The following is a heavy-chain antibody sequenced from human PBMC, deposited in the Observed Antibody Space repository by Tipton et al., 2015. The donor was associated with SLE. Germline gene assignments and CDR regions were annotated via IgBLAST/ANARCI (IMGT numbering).Heavy chain of an antibody. CDR2: IKRKTDGETT. CDR3: TSDTPLVSAQAVDY. Sequence: SLRLSCTASGFTFSDTWMNWVRQAPGQGLEWVGRIKRKTDGETTDYAAPVRGRFTIPIDDSKKTVYLQMDSLKTEDTAVYYSTSDTPLVSAQAVDYWGQGTLVCVS. J-gene: IGHJ4*02. V-gene: IGHV3-15*01. D-gene: IGHD6-25*01. CDR1: GFTFSDTW.